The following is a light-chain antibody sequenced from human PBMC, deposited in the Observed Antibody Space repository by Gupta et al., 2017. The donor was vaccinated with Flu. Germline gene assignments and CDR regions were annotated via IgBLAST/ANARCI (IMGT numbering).Light chain of an antibody. CDR1: SSDVGHYNY. Sequence: QSALTQPPSASGSPGQSVTIACTGTSSDVGHYNYASWYQQHPGKAPKLIISEVNRRPSGVPDRFSGSKSGNTASLTVSGLQAEDEAYYYCTSHAGCNSLYVFGSGTKVTVL. CDR2: EVN. J-gene: IGLJ1*01. CDR3: TSHAGCNSLYV. V-gene: IGLV2-8*01.